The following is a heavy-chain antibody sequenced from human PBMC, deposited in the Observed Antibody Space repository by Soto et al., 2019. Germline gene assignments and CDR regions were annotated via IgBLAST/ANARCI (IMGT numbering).Heavy chain of an antibody. V-gene: IGHV2-5*02. CDR3: AHRPSYCSGGSCSSGFDY. CDR1: GFSLSTSGVG. CDR2: IYWGDDK. D-gene: IGHD2-15*01. J-gene: IGHJ4*02. Sequence: QITLKESGPPLVKPTQTLTLTCTFSGFSLSTSGVGVGWIRQPPGKALEWLALIYWGDDKRYSPSLKSRLTITKDTSKNQVVLTMTNMDPVDTATYYCAHRPSYCSGGSCSSGFDYWGQGTLVTVSS.